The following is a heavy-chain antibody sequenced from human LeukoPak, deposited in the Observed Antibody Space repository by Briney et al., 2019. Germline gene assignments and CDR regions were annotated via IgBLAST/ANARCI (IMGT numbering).Heavy chain of an antibody. Sequence: GGSLRLSCAAPGFTFSNAWMSWVRQAPGKGLEWVGRIKSTTDGGTTDYAAPVKGRFTISRDDSKNTLYLQMNSLKTEDTAVYYCTLLWFGDSAYYYYGMDVWGKGTTVTVSS. CDR1: GFTFSNAW. CDR3: TLLWFGDSAYYYYGMDV. J-gene: IGHJ6*04. D-gene: IGHD3-10*01. V-gene: IGHV3-15*01. CDR2: IKSTTDGGTT.